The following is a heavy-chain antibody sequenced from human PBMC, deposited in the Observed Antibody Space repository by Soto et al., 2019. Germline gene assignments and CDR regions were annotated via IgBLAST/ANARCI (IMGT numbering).Heavy chain of an antibody. V-gene: IGHV3-15*01. J-gene: IGHJ5*02. CDR1: GFTFSHAW. D-gene: IGHD2-15*01. CDR3: CVVKRLDQYSTSGYWFDP. CDR2: IKSKADGETK. Sequence: PGGSLRLSCAASGFTFSHAWMSWVRQAPGKWLEWVGRIKSKADGETKDYGAPVRGRFTISRDDAKDTLYLQMNSLRIEDAAVYYCCVVKRLDQYSTSGYWFDPWGPGTLVTVSS.